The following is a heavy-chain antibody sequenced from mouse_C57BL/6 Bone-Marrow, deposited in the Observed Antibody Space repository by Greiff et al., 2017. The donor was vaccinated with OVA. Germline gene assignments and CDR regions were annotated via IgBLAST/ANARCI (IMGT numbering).Heavy chain of an antibody. CDR1: GFTFSSYG. D-gene: IGHD2-3*01. V-gene: IGHV5-6*02. J-gene: IGHJ1*03. CDR2: ISSGGSYT. CDR3: ARHDGYYALLYFDV. Sequence: DVMLVESGGDLVKPGGSLKLSCAASGFTFSSYGMSWVRQTPDKRLEWVATISSGGSYTYYPDSVKGRFTISRDNAKNTLYLQMSSLKSEDTAMYYCARHDGYYALLYFDVWGTGTTVTVSS.